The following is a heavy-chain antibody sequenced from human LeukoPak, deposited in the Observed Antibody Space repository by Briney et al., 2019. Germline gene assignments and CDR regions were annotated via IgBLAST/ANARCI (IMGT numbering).Heavy chain of an antibody. CDR3: AKAATVTTLLYYHMDV. CDR1: GFPFRSYG. V-gene: IGHV3-30*02. CDR2: IRFDGSDK. Sequence: PGGSLRLSCAASGFPFRSYGMYWIRQTPGRGLDWVAFIRFDGSDKNYADFVKGRFTISRDNSKKTLYLQMDSLRAEDTAVYYCAKAATVTTLLYYHMDVWGKGATVTISS. D-gene: IGHD4-11*01. J-gene: IGHJ6*03.